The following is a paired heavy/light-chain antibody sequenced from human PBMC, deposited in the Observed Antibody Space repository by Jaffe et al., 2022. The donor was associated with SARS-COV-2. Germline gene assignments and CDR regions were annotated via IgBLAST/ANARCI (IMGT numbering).Heavy chain of an antibody. J-gene: IGHJ6*02. CDR1: GFTFSSYS. CDR3: ARVISGGYSPLYYYYYGMDV. V-gene: IGHV3-21*01. D-gene: IGHD3-22*01. CDR2: ISSSSSYI. Sequence: EVQLVESGGGLVKPGGSLRLSCAASGFTFSSYSMNWVRQAPGKGLEWVSSISSSSSYIYYADSVKGRFTISRDNAKNSLYLQMNSLRAEDTAVYYCARVISGGYSPLYYYYYGMDVWGQGTTVTVSS.
Light chain of an antibody. CDR2: EVS. CDR1: SSDVGGYNY. J-gene: IGLJ3*02. V-gene: IGLV2-14*01. Sequence: QSALTQPASVSGSPGQSITISCTGTSSDVGGYNYVSWYQQHPGKAPKLMIYEVSNRPSGVPDRFSGSKSGNTASLTISGLQAEDEADYYCSSYTSSSTLVVFGGGTKLTVL. CDR3: SSYTSSSTLVV.